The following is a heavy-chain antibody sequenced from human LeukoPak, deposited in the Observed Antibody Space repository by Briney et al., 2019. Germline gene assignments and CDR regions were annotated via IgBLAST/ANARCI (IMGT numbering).Heavy chain of an antibody. CDR1: GGSISSYY. V-gene: IGHV4-59*01. D-gene: IGHD3-3*01. Sequence: SETLSLTCTVSGGSISSYYWSWIRQPPRKGLEWIGYIYYSGSTNYNPSLKSRVTISVDTSKNQFSLKLSSVTAADTAVYYCARVNFWSGQPNMDVWGKGTTVTVSS. CDR3: ARVNFWSGQPNMDV. CDR2: IYYSGST. J-gene: IGHJ6*03.